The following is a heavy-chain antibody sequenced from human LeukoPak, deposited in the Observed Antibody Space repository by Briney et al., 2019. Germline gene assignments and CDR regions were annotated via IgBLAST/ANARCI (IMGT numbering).Heavy chain of an antibody. Sequence: GESLKISCKGSGYSFTSYWIGWVRQMPGKGLEWMGIIYPGDSDTRYSPSFRGQVTISADKSISTAYLQWSSLKASDTAMYYCARGDDSSGYYPGGYFDYWGQGTLVTVSS. CDR3: ARGDDSSGYYPGGYFDY. D-gene: IGHD3-22*01. J-gene: IGHJ4*02. CDR2: IYPGDSDT. V-gene: IGHV5-51*01. CDR1: GYSFTSYW.